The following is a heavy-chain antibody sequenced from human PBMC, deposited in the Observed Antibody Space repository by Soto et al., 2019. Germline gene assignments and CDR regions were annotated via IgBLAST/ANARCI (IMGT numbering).Heavy chain of an antibody. J-gene: IGHJ5*02. CDR3: ARDVDPVAGSEFWFDP. D-gene: IGHD3-10*01. Sequence: GASVKVSCKASGYTFTSYYMHWVRQAPGQGLEWMGIINPSGGSTSYAQKFQGRVTMTRDTSTSTVYMELSSLRSEDTAVYYCARDVDPVAGSEFWFDPWGQGTLVTVSS. V-gene: IGHV1-46*03. CDR2: INPSGGST. CDR1: GYTFTSYY.